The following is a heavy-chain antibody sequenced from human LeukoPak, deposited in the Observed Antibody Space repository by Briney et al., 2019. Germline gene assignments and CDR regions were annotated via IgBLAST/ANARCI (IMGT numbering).Heavy chain of an antibody. J-gene: IGHJ3*02. D-gene: IGHD6-13*01. CDR1: GGSIRSYY. CDR2: IYYSGST. CDR3: ARDRDSSSWEDAFDI. Sequence: SETLSLTCTVSGGSIRSYYWSWIRQPPGKGLEWIGYIYYSGSTNYNPSLKSRVTISVDTSKNQSSLKLSSVTAADTAVYYCARDRDSSSWEDAFDIWGQGTMVTVSS. V-gene: IGHV4-59*01.